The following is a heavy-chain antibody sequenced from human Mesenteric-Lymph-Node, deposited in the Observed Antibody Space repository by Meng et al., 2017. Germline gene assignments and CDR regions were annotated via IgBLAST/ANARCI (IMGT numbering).Heavy chain of an antibody. D-gene: IGHD3-22*01. Sequence: GESLKISCAASGFTFSSYEMNWVRQAPGKGLEWVAVIWYDGSNKYYADSVKGRFTISRDNSKNTLYLQMNSLRAEDTAVYYCARVTGYDSSGYYGVDYWGQGTLVTVSS. J-gene: IGHJ4*02. CDR2: IWYDGSNK. CDR1: GFTFSSYE. V-gene: IGHV3-33*08. CDR3: ARVTGYDSSGYYGVDY.